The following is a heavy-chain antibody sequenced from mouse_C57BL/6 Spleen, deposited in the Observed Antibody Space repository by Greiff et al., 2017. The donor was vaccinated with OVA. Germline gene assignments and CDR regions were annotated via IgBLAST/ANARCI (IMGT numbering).Heavy chain of an antibody. CDR1: GFTFSDYG. Sequence: EVKVVESGGGLVKPGGSLKLSCAASGFTFSDYGMHWVRQAPEKGLEWVAYISSGSSTIYYADTVKGRFTISRDNAKNTLFLQMTSLRSEDTAMYYCARGGVTTGDYWGQGTTLTVSS. V-gene: IGHV5-17*01. CDR2: ISSGSSTI. D-gene: IGHD2-5*01. J-gene: IGHJ2*01. CDR3: ARGGVTTGDY.